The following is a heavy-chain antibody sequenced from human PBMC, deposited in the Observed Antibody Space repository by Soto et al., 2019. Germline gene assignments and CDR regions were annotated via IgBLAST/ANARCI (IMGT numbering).Heavy chain of an antibody. CDR1: GGSISSGGYY. CDR2: IYYSGST. CDR3: ARVVEMATSYFDY. D-gene: IGHD5-12*01. Sequence: TSETLSLTCTVSGGSISSGGYYWSWIRQHPGKGLEWIGYIYYSGSTYYNPSLKSRVTISVDTSKNQFSLKLSSVTAADTAVYYCARVVEMATSYFDYWGQGTLVTVSS. J-gene: IGHJ4*02. V-gene: IGHV4-31*03.